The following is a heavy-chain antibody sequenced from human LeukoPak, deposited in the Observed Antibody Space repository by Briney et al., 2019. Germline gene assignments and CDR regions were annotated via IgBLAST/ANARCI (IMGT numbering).Heavy chain of an antibody. J-gene: IGHJ3*02. V-gene: IGHV1-46*01. CDR2: INPSGGST. Sequence: GASVEVSFKASGYSFTSYYMHWVRRAPGQGLEWMGVINPSGGSTSYAQMFQGRVTVTRDTSTGTVYMELSSLRSDDTAVYYCARTITGTTYGAFDIWGQGTMVTVSS. CDR1: GYSFTSYY. CDR3: ARTITGTTYGAFDI. D-gene: IGHD1-7*01.